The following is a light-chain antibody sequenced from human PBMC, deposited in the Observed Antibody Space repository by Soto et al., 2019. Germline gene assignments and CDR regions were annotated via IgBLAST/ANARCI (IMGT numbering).Light chain of an antibody. V-gene: IGKV1D-16*01. Sequence: DIQMTQSPSSVSASVGDRVTITCRASQAIGTWLAWYQQKPGEAPKLLIYAASSLQSGVPSRFSGSGSGTDFTLTISSLQPDDFATYYCQQYNSYSRTFGQGTKVDIK. J-gene: IGKJ1*01. CDR2: AAS. CDR1: QAIGTW. CDR3: QQYNSYSRT.